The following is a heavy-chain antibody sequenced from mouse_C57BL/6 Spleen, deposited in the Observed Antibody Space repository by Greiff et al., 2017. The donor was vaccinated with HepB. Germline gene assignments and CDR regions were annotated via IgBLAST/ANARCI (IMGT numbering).Heavy chain of an antibody. V-gene: IGHV5-9*01. CDR1: GFTFSSYT. Sequence: EVKLMESGGGLVKPGGSLKLSCAASGFTFSSYTMSWVRQTPEKRLEWVATISGGGGNTYYPDSVKGRFTISRDNAKNTLYLQMSSLRSEDTALYYCARGLLRSYYFDYWGQGTTLTVSS. CDR2: ISGGGGNT. J-gene: IGHJ2*01. D-gene: IGHD1-1*01. CDR3: ARGLLRSYYFDY.